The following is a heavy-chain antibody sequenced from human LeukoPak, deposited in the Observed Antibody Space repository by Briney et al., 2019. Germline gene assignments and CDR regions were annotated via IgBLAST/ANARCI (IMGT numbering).Heavy chain of an antibody. CDR2: IYYSGST. CDR1: GGSISSGGYY. J-gene: IGHJ4*02. V-gene: IGHV4-31*03. CDR3: AGETTVTTSGGVATVDYFDY. D-gene: IGHD4-17*01. Sequence: SQTLSLTCTVSGGSISSGGYYWSWIRQHPGKGLEWIGYIYYSGSTYYNPSLKSRVTISVDTSKNQFSLKLSSVTAADTAVYYCAGETTVTTSGGVATVDYFDYWGQGTLVTVSS.